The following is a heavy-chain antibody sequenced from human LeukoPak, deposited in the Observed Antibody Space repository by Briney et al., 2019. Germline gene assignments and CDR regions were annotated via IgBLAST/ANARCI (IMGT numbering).Heavy chain of an antibody. V-gene: IGHV4-34*01. J-gene: IGHJ4*02. D-gene: IGHD5-24*01. CDR3: ARGDLGDGYKH. Sequence: SETLSLTCAVYGGSFSGYYWSWIRQPPGKGLEWIGEINHSGSTNYNPSLKSRVTISVDTSKNQFSLKLSSVTAADTAVYYCARGDLGDGYKHWGPGTLVTVSS. CDR2: INHSGST. CDR1: GGSFSGYY.